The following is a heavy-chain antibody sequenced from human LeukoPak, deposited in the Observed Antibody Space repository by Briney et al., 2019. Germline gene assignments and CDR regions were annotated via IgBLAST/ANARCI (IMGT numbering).Heavy chain of an antibody. CDR2: ISYDGSNK. V-gene: IGHV3-30*04. D-gene: IGHD4-17*01. Sequence: GGSLRLSCAASGFTFSSYAMHWVRQAPGKGLEWVAVISYDGSNKYYADSVKGRFTISRDNSRTTLYLEINSLRAEDTAVYYCARDGDDPNLYYYYMDVWGQGTTVTVSS. CDR1: GFTFSSYA. J-gene: IGHJ6*03. CDR3: ARDGDDPNLYYYYMDV.